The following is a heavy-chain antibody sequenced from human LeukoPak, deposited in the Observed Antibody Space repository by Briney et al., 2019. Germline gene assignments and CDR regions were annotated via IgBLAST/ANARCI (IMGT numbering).Heavy chain of an antibody. CDR2: INPSGGST. J-gene: IGHJ4*02. V-gene: IGHV1-46*01. CDR1: GYTFTSYT. Sequence: ASVKVSCKASGYTFTSYTINWVRQAPGQGLEWMGIINPSGGSTSYAQKFQGRVTMTRDTSTSTVYMELSSLRSEDTAVYYCARASSGYFDYWGQGTLVTVSS. CDR3: ARASSGYFDY. D-gene: IGHD3-22*01.